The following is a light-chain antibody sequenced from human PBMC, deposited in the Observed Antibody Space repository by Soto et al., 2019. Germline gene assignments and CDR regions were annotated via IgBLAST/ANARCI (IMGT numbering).Light chain of an antibody. J-gene: IGKJ4*01. V-gene: IGKV3-11*01. CDR2: DSS. Sequence: IVLTQSPATLSLSPGERATLSCRASQNIRTYLAWYQQKPGQAPRLLIHDSSNRATGIPARFSGSGSGTDFTLTISSLEPEDFAVYYCQHRSNWPLTFGGGTKVEIK. CDR3: QHRSNWPLT. CDR1: QNIRTY.